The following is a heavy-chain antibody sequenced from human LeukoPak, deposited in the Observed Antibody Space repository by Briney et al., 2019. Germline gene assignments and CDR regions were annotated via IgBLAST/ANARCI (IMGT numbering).Heavy chain of an antibody. CDR2: IYYSGTT. D-gene: IGHD3-16*01. Sequence: PSETLSLTCAGSGGSISGGGWSWSWIRQPPGRGREWSGYIYYSGTTYYNPARKSRITISVKTSKNQFARKLRSVNAAERAGYYCARRRSGMISLDYWGQGTLVTVSS. CDR1: GGSISGGGWS. CDR3: ARRRSGMISLDY. V-gene: IGHV4-30-4*07. J-gene: IGHJ4*02.